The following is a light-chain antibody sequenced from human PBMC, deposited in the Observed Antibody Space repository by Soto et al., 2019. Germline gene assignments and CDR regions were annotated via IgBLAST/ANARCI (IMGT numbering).Light chain of an antibody. Sequence: ALTQPRYASGSPGQSVTISCTGTSSDVGDNYVSWYQQHLGKAPKLIIYEVSQRPSGVPDRFSGSKSGNTASLTVSGLQTEDEADYYCSAYAGSNNFVFGSGTKVTVL. CDR2: EVS. CDR3: SAYAGSNNFV. CDR1: SSDVGDNY. V-gene: IGLV2-8*01. J-gene: IGLJ1*01.